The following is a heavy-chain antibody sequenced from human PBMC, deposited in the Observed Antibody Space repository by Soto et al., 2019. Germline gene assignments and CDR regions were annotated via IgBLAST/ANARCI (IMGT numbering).Heavy chain of an antibody. CDR2: ISSSGATI. J-gene: IGHJ4*02. D-gene: IGHD3-10*01. V-gene: IGHV3-48*03. CDR3: AREEEFGASDQFDY. Sequence: GGSLRLSCVATGFSSSNYEMNWVRQAPGKGLEWVSYISSSGATIFYADSVKGRFTISRDNAKNSLYLQMNSLRAEDTAVYYCAREEEFGASDQFDYWGQGTLVTVSS. CDR1: GFSSSNYE.